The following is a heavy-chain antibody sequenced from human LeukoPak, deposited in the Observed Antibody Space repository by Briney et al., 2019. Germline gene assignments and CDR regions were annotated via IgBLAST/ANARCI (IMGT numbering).Heavy chain of an antibody. CDR2: ISSRGSTI. V-gene: IGHV3-48*01. CDR3: ARKLYYYDSSGQVPYDAFDI. Sequence: GGSLRLSCTASRFIFSTYAMNWVRQAPGKGLNWVSYISSRGSTIYYADSVKGRFTISRDNAKNILYLQMNSLRPEDTAVYYCARKLYYYDSSGQVPYDAFDIWGQGTMVTVSS. CDR1: RFIFSTYA. J-gene: IGHJ3*02. D-gene: IGHD3-22*01.